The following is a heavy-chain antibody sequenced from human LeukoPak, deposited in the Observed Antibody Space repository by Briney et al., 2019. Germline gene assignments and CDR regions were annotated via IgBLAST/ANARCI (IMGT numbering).Heavy chain of an antibody. CDR3: AKDMAAYYYASGNIDY. Sequence: GGSLRLSCAASGFTFDDYAMHWVRQAPGKGLEWVSLISWDGGSTYYADSVKGRFAISRDNSKNSLYLQMNSLRAEDTALYYCAKDMAAYYYASGNIDYWGQGTLVTVSS. V-gene: IGHV3-43D*03. CDR2: ISWDGGST. D-gene: IGHD3-10*01. CDR1: GFTFDDYA. J-gene: IGHJ4*02.